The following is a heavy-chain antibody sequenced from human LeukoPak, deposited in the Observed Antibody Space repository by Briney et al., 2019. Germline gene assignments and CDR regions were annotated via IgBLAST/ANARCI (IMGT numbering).Heavy chain of an antibody. D-gene: IGHD5-12*01. CDR2: ISEDGSEK. Sequence: QPGGSLRLSCAASGFTFSSYWMGWVRQTPGKGLEWVAKISEDGSEKYYVDSVKGRFIISRDNAKKSLYLQMNSLRTEETAVYYCARDWGYSGYDLDYWGQGTLVTVSS. CDR3: ARDWGYSGYDLDY. CDR1: GFTFSSYW. V-gene: IGHV3-7*01. J-gene: IGHJ4*02.